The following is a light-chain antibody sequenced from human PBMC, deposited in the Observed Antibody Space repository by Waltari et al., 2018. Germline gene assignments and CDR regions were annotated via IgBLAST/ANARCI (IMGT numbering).Light chain of an antibody. CDR2: VNSDGTH. CDR1: SNI. V-gene: IGLV4-69*01. CDR3: QTGGHGTWV. J-gene: IGLJ3*02. Sequence: SNIIAWLQQQPERGPRYLMKVNSDGTHSKGDDIPDRFSGSSSGAERYLTISSLQSEDEADYYCQTGGHGTWVFGGGTKVTVL.